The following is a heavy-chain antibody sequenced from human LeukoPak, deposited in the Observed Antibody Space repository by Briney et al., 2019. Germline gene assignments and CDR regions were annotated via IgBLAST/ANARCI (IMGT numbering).Heavy chain of an antibody. CDR2: INHSGST. V-gene: IGHV4-34*01. Sequence: SETLSLTCAVYGGSFSGYYWCWIRQPPGKGLEWIGEINHSGSTNYNPSLKSRVTISVDRSKNQFSLRLSSVTAADTAVYYCPRVVTVAARPSGANIDYWGQGTLVTVSS. D-gene: IGHD6-6*01. J-gene: IGHJ4*02. CDR3: PRVVTVAARPSGANIDY. CDR1: GGSFSGYY.